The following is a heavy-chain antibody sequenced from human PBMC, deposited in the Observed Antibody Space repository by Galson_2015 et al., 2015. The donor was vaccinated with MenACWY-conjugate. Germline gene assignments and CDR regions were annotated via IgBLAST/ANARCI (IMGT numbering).Heavy chain of an antibody. CDR1: GYSFTSYW. CDR3: ARAGVNWGSWADAFDI. V-gene: IGHV5-51*01. J-gene: IGHJ3*02. Sequence: QSGAEVKKPGESLKISCKGSGYSFTSYWIGWVRQMPGKGLEWMGIIYPGDSDTRYSPSFQGQVTISADKSISTAYLQWSSLKASDTAMYYRARAGVNWGSWADAFDIWGQGTMVTVSS. D-gene: IGHD7-27*01. CDR2: IYPGDSDT.